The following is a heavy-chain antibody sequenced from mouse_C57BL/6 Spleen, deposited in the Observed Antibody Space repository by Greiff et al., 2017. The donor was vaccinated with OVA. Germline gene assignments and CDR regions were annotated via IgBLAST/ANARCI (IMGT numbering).Heavy chain of an antibody. Sequence: VQLQQPGAELVQPGASVKMSCKASGYTFTSYWITWVKQRPGQGLEWIGDIYPGSGSTNYNEKFKSKATLTVDTSSSTAYMQLSSLTSEDSAVDYCARRIGGTSYYFDYWGQGTTLTVSS. CDR2: IYPGSGST. V-gene: IGHV1-55*01. J-gene: IGHJ2*01. CDR3: ARRIGGTSYYFDY. D-gene: IGHD2-14*01. CDR1: GYTFTSYW.